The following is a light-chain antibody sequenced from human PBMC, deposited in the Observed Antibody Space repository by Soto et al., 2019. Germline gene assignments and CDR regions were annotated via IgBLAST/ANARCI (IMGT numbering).Light chain of an antibody. V-gene: IGKV4-1*01. CDR2: WAS. Sequence: ILKAPRPETQSMSLGERATINCKPSQSVLYSSNNKNYLAWYQQKPGQPPKLLIYWASTRESGVPDRFFGSGSGADFTISTSSLRAADVAVYYCRQHSSTPLFTFGGGTKVDIK. CDR1: QSVLYSSNNKNY. J-gene: IGKJ4*01. CDR3: RQHSSTPLFT.